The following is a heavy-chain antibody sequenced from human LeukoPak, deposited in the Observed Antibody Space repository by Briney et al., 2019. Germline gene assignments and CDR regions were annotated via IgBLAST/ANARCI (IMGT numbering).Heavy chain of an antibody. CDR1: GGSVSSYY. Sequence: SENLSLTCTVSGGSVSSYYWSWIRQPPGKGLEWIGYIYYSGSTNYNPSLKSRVTISVDTSKSQFSLKLSSVTAADTAVYYCARSFDSYGSSADWFDPWGQGTLVTVSS. D-gene: IGHD5-18*01. V-gene: IGHV4-59*02. CDR3: ARSFDSYGSSADWFDP. J-gene: IGHJ5*02. CDR2: IYYSGST.